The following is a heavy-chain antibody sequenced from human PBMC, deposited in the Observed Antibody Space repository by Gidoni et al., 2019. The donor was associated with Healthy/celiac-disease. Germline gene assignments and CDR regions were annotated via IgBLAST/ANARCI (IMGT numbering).Heavy chain of an antibody. CDR3: ARVDYGDSKIDY. V-gene: IGHV3-48*03. D-gene: IGHD4-17*01. CDR2: ISSSGSNI. Sequence: EVQLVESGGGLVQPGGSLRLSCAASGFTFSSYEMNWVRQAPGKGLEWGSYISSSGSNIYYADAVKGRFTIARENAKNSLYLQMNSLRAEDTAVYYCARVDYGDSKIDYWGQGTLVTVSS. CDR1: GFTFSSYE. J-gene: IGHJ4*02.